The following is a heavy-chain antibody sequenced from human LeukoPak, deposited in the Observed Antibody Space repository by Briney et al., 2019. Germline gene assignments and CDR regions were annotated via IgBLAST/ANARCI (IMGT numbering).Heavy chain of an antibody. V-gene: IGHV4-30-4*08. Sequence: SETLSLTCTVSGGSISSGDYYWSWIRQPPGKGLEWIGYIYYSGSTYYNPSLKSRVTISVDTSKNQFSLKLSSVTAADTAVYYCARDQMTTVTTYFVHWYFDLWGRGTLVTVSS. J-gene: IGHJ2*01. CDR3: ARDQMTTVTTYFVHWYFDL. CDR1: GGSISSGDYY. D-gene: IGHD4-17*01. CDR2: IYYSGST.